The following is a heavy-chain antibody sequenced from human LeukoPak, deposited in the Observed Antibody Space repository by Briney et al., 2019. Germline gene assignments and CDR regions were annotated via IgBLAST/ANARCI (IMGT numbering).Heavy chain of an antibody. CDR3: AKVSNEVVAAPFNYFDY. V-gene: IGHV1-46*01. J-gene: IGHJ4*02. Sequence: ASVKVSCKASGYTFTSYYMHWVRQAPGQGLEWMGIINPSGGSTSYAQKFQGRVTMTRDTSTSTVYMELSSLRSEDTAVYYCAKVSNEVVAAPFNYFDYWGQGTLVTVSS. CDR2: INPSGGST. D-gene: IGHD2-15*01. CDR1: GYTFTSYY.